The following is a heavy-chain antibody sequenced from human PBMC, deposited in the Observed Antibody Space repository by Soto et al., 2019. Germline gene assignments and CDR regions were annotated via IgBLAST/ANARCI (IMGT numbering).Heavy chain of an antibody. D-gene: IGHD3-16*01. CDR2: ISPYTGNT. CDR3: VMVNNYVTPTPQHV. V-gene: IGHV1-18*01. CDR1: GYIFVNYG. J-gene: IGHJ6*02. Sequence: QVQLVQSGDEVKKPGASVKVSCKASGYIFVNYGIAWVRQAPGQGLEWMGWISPYTGNTHSATKIQGRLTMATDTATTTADMDLGSLPSADTAVYYCVMVNNYVTPTPQHVRGQGTPVTVSS.